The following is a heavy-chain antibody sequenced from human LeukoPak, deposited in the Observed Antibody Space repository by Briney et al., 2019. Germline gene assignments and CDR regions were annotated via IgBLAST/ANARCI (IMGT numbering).Heavy chain of an antibody. J-gene: IGHJ4*02. D-gene: IGHD3-10*01. V-gene: IGHV3-23*01. CDR1: GFTVSTYA. Sequence: PGGSLRLSWAASGFTVSTYAISWVRQAPGKGLEWVSGISGSSGYTYHADSVEGRFTISRDNSKNTLYLQMNSLRGEDTAVYYCAKDFRGGQLWASSLLRRPHYFDYWGQGTLVTVSS. CDR2: ISGSSGYT. CDR3: AKDFRGGQLWASSLLRRPHYFDY.